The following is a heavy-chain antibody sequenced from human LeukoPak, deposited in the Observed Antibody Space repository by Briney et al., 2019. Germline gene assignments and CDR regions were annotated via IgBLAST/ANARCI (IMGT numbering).Heavy chain of an antibody. CDR2: ISSSGTYI. CDR3: ARGPTPQTYYYDSSGYSD. J-gene: IGHJ4*02. Sequence: GGSLRLSCAASGFTFSSYSMNWVRQAPGKGLEWVSSISSSGTYIYYADSVNGRFTISRDNAKNSLYLQMNSLRAEDTAMYYCARGPTPQTYYYDSSGYSDWGQGTLVTVSS. D-gene: IGHD3-22*01. CDR1: GFTFSSYS. V-gene: IGHV3-21*01.